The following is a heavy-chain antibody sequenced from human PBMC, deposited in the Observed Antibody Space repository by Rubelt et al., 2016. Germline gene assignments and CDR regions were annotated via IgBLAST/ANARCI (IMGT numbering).Heavy chain of an antibody. D-gene: IGHD2-21*01. Sequence: GLEWVSVTHIAGNTNYADSVKGRFTISRDNPKNTLSLQMNSLRAEDTAVYYCVRDKDCGGDCYNFFDSWGQGTLVTVSS. CDR3: VRDKDCGGDCYNFFDS. CDR2: THIAGNT. V-gene: IGHV3-53*01. J-gene: IGHJ4*02.